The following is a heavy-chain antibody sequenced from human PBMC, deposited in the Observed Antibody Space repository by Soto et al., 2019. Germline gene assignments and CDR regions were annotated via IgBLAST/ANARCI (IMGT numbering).Heavy chain of an antibody. V-gene: IGHV3-21*01. CDR1: GFTFISYS. Sequence: EVQLVESGGGLVKPGGSLRLSCAASGFTFISYSMNWVPQPPGKGLEWVSSISSSSSYIYYADSVKGRFTISRDNAKNSLYLQMNSLRAEDTAVYYCARDVYSSSRYFDYWGQGTLVTVSS. CDR3: ARDVYSSSRYFDY. J-gene: IGHJ4*02. D-gene: IGHD6-6*01. CDR2: ISSSSSYI.